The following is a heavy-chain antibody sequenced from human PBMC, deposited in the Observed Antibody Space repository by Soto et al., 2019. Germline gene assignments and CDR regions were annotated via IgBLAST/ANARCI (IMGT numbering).Heavy chain of an antibody. CDR2: INQSGST. CDR1: GGALRGSY. J-gene: IGHJ3*02. V-gene: IGHV4-34*01. D-gene: IGHD3-22*01. CDR3: AREDYYDSSGYHQAFDI. Sequence: SETLSLTCAVYGGALRGSYWSWIRQPPGKGREWIGEINQSGSTTYNPSLKSRLTLSVDTSKNPFSLKLSSVTAADTAVYYCAREDYYDSSGYHQAFDIWGQGTMVTVSS.